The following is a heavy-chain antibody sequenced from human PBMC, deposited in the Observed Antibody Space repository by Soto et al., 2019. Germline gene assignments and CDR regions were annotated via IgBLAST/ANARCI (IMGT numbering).Heavy chain of an antibody. CDR3: ARIPGDFWGGYRYHIAY. V-gene: IGHV4-61*03. Sequence: SETLSLTCSGSCGSASTGSYYRSWIRQSPWKGLECIGYIFYNGSTNCNPSLKSRVPISRDTPKTHFSLNLSSVTAADTAVYFCARIPGDFWGGYRYHIAYWAQGTPVPVSS. CDR2: IFYNGST. CDR1: CGSASTGSYY. D-gene: IGHD3-3*01. J-gene: IGHJ4*02.